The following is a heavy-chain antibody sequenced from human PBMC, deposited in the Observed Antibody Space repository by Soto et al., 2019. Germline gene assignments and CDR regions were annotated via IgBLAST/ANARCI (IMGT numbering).Heavy chain of an antibody. V-gene: IGHV4-30-2*01. CDR1: GDTISTGGYT. Sequence: PSETLSLTCDVSGDTISTGGYTWAWIRQPPGKGLEWIGYIYHSGNTYHNPSLKSRVTISVDRSKNQFSLKLSSVTAADTAVYYCARVPDRCGQGTLVTGSS. D-gene: IGHD2-2*01. J-gene: IGHJ5*02. CDR3: ARVPDR. CDR2: IYHSGNT.